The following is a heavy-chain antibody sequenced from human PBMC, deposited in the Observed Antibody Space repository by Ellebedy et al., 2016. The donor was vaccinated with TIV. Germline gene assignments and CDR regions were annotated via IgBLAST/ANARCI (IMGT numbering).Heavy chain of an antibody. CDR2: IWYNGSNK. Sequence: GESLKISCAVSGFSFSTYGFHWVRQAPGKGLEWVAVIWYNGSNKYYGDSVKGRFTISRDNSKNTLSLQMNSLRAEDTAVYYCARRIAARPDYYYAMDVWGQGTTVTVAS. V-gene: IGHV3-33*08. CDR3: ARRIAARPDYYYAMDV. D-gene: IGHD6-6*01. J-gene: IGHJ6*02. CDR1: GFSFSTYG.